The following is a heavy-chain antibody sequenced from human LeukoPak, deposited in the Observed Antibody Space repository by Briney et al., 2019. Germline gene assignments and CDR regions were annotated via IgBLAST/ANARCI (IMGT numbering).Heavy chain of an antibody. Sequence: GGSLRLSCAASGFTFSSYSMNWVRQAPGKGLEWVSSISSSSSYIYYADSVKGRFTISRDNAKNSLYLQMNSLRAEDTAVYYCARDRVGYCSSTSCYTENYFDYWGQGTLVTVSS. V-gene: IGHV3-21*01. D-gene: IGHD2-2*02. J-gene: IGHJ4*02. CDR3: ARDRVGYCSSTSCYTENYFDY. CDR1: GFTFSSYS. CDR2: ISSSSSYI.